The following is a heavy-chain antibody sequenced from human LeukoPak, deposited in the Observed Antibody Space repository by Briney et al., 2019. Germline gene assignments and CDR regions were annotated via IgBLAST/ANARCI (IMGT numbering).Heavy chain of an antibody. J-gene: IGHJ4*02. CDR2: ISAYNGNT. V-gene: IGHV1-18*01. CDR3: ARDWAYYYDSSKFDY. CDR1: GYTFTSYG. Sequence: ASVKVSCEASGYTFTSYGISWVRQAPGQGLEWMGWISAYNGNTNYAQKLQGRVTMTTDTSTSTAYMELRSLRSDDTAVCYCARDWAYYYDSSKFDYWGQGTLVTVSS. D-gene: IGHD3-22*01.